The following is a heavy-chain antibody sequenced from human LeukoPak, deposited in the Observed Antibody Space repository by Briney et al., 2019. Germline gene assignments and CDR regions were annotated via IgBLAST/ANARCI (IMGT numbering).Heavy chain of an antibody. V-gene: IGHV1-2*02. J-gene: IGHJ4*02. D-gene: IGHD2-21*02. CDR2: MHPGDGNT. CDR1: GYRFISNY. CDR3: AREGSYCVGGDCYSFDF. Sequence: ASVKVSCKASGYRFISNYIQWVRQAPGLGPEWMGWMHPGDGNTRYAEKFQGRVTMTRDTSINTAYMDLSSLRSDDTAVYYCAREGSYCVGGDCYSFDFWGQGTLITVSS.